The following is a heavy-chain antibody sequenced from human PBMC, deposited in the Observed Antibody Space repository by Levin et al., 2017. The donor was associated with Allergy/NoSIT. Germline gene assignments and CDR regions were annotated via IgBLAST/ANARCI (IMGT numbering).Heavy chain of an antibody. CDR2: ISSSSSYI. Sequence: PGESLKISCAASGFTFSSYSMNWVRQAPGKGLEWVSSISSSSSYIYYADSVKGRFTISRDNAKNSLYLQMNSLRAEDTAVYYCARGLEYSSSTMDVWGQGTTVTVSS. CDR1: GFTFSSYS. D-gene: IGHD6-6*01. V-gene: IGHV3-21*01. J-gene: IGHJ6*02. CDR3: ARGLEYSSSTMDV.